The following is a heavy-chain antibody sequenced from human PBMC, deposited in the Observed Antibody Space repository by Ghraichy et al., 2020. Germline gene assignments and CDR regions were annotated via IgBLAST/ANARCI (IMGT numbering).Heavy chain of an antibody. D-gene: IGHD6-6*01. CDR1: GGSISGYY. J-gene: IGHJ6*02. Sequence: ESLNISCTVSGGSISGYYWSWIRQSAGKGLQWIGRINTSWTTNHNPSLKSRVTMSIDTSKKQLSLKLSSVTAADTAVYYCARDSSSSSGMDVWGQGTTVTVSS. CDR2: INTSWTT. V-gene: IGHV4-4*07. CDR3: ARDSSSSSGMDV.